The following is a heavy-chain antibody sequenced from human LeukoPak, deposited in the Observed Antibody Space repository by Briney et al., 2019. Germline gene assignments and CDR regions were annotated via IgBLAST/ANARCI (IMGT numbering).Heavy chain of an antibody. V-gene: IGHV4-59*04. CDR1: GGSISSYY. J-gene: IGHJ4*02. CDR3: ARLPRPRDNYFDY. CDR2: IYYSGST. Sequence: SETLSLTCTVSGGSISSYYWSWIRQPPGKGLEWIGSIYYSGSTYYNPSLKSRVTMSVDTSKNQFSLKLSSVTAADTAVYYCARLPRPRDNYFDYWGQGTLVTVPS. D-gene: IGHD5-24*01.